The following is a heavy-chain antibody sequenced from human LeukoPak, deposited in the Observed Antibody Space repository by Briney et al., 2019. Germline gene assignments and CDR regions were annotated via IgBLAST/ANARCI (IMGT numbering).Heavy chain of an antibody. V-gene: IGHV4-59*01. Sequence: PSETLSLTCTVSGGSISSYYWSWIRQPPGKGLEWIGYIYYSGSTNYNPSLKSRVTISVDTSKNQFSLKLSSVTAADTAVYYCARAQLTGYSYGATGAVYGMDVWGQGTTVTVSS. CDR1: GGSISSYY. CDR2: IYYSGST. CDR3: ARAQLTGYSYGATGAVYGMDV. J-gene: IGHJ6*02. D-gene: IGHD5-18*01.